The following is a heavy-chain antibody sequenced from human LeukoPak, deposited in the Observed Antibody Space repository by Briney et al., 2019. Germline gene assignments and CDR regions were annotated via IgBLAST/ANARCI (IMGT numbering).Heavy chain of an antibody. V-gene: IGHV3-66*01. CDR1: GFTVSTTD. D-gene: IGHD3/OR15-3a*01. CDR3: ARDRTGGWFAP. J-gene: IGHJ5*02. Sequence: GGSLRLSCAASGFTVSTTDMSWVRQAPGKGLEWVSIIYSGDNTYYADSVQGRFTISRDNSKNTLYLQMNSLRAEDTAVYYCARDRTGGWFAPWGQGTLVTVSS. CDR2: IYSGDNT.